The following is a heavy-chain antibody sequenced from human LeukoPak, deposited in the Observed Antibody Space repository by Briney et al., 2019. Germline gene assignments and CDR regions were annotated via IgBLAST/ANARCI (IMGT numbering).Heavy chain of an antibody. Sequence: QPGGSLRLSCAASGFTFRSYWMHWVRQAPGKGLVWVSRINSDGSSTTYADSVRGRFTISRDNVKDTLYLQMNSLRADDTAVYYYASAGYSSGWRPLHYWGQGTLVTVSS. J-gene: IGHJ4*02. D-gene: IGHD6-19*01. V-gene: IGHV3-74*01. CDR2: INSDGSST. CDR1: GFTFRSYW. CDR3: ASAGYSSGWRPLHY.